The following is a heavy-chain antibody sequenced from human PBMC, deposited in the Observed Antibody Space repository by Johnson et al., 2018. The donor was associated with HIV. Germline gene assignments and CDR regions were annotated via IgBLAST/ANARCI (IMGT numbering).Heavy chain of an antibody. CDR2: ISDDGTNK. CDR1: GFTFSDYA. D-gene: IGHD4-23*01. Sequence: QVQLVESGGGLVQPGGSLTLSCIGSGFTFSDYAIHWVRQAPGKGLEWVAVISDDGTNKYYADSVKGRFTISRDNSKNTLYLQMNSLRAEDTAVYYCAKAGNGDAFDIWGQGTMVTVSS. J-gene: IGHJ3*02. V-gene: IGHV3-30-3*01. CDR3: AKAGNGDAFDI.